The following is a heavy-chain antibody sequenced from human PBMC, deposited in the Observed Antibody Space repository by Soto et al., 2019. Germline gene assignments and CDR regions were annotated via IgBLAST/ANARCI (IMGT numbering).Heavy chain of an antibody. CDR2: MSGSSSTT. D-gene: IGHD1-7*01. V-gene: IGHV3-23*01. CDR1: GLTFSNYA. CDR3: AKNQERELPRVIDF. Sequence: GGSLRLSCATSGLTFSNYAMSWVRQAPGGGLEWVSSMSGSSSTTYCADSVRGRFTISRDRSKNTLYLQMSSLRAEDTALYYCAKNQERELPRVIDFWGQGTLVTVSS. J-gene: IGHJ4*02.